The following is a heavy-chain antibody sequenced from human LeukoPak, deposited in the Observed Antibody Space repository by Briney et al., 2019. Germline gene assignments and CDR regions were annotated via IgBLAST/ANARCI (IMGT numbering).Heavy chain of an antibody. D-gene: IGHD3-22*01. V-gene: IGHV3-7*01. CDR3: ARDDSSGYYYFDN. CDR2: INQDGSEK. J-gene: IGHJ4*02. Sequence: PGGSLRLSCVASGLTFSNYWMSWVRQAPGKGLERVANINQDGSEKYSVDSVKGRFTFSRDNAKNSLFLQMNSLRADDTAVYYCARDDSSGYYYFDNWGQGTLVTVSS. CDR1: GLTFSNYW.